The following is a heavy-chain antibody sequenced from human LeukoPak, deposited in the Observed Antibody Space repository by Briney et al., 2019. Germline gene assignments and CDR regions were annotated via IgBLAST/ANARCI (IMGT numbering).Heavy chain of an antibody. D-gene: IGHD3-9*01. CDR3: ARENYDVLTYFGTGMDV. J-gene: IGHJ6*02. CDR2: INSDGSST. CDR1: GFTFSSYW. Sequence: GGSLRLSCAASGFTFSSYWMHWVRQAPGKGLVWVSRINSDGSSTSYADSVKGRFTISRDNAKKSLYLQMNSLRAEDTAVYYCARENYDVLTYFGTGMDVWGQGTTVTVSS. V-gene: IGHV3-74*01.